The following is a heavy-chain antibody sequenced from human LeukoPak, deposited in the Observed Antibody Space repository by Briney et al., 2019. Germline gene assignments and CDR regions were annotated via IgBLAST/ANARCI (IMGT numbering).Heavy chain of an antibody. D-gene: IGHD1-26*01. V-gene: IGHV1-18*01. CDR1: GYTFTSYG. J-gene: IGHJ6*02. Sequence: GASVKVSCKASGYTFTSYGISWVRQAPGQGLEWMGWISAYNGNTNYAQKLQGRVTMTTDTSTSTAYMELRSLRSDDTAVYYCARVGATTPYYYGMDVWGQGTTVTVSS. CDR3: ARVGATTPYYYGMDV. CDR2: ISAYNGNT.